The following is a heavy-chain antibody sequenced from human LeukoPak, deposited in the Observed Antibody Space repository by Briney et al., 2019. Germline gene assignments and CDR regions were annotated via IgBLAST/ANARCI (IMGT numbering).Heavy chain of an antibody. Sequence: PEHASTRWVNPNSVGTDYAQKFQGRVTMTGDTSITTAYMELSRLTSDDTAVYYCATGHSTSGSFVYWGQGTPVTVST. CDR2: VNPNSVGT. D-gene: IGHD1-26*01. J-gene: IGHJ4*02. CDR3: ATGHSTSGSFVY. V-gene: IGHV1-2*02.